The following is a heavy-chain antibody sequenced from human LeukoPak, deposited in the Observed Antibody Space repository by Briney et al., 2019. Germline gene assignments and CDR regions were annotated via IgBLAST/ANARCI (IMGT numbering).Heavy chain of an antibody. Sequence: GGSLRLSCAASGFTFDDYEMNWVRQAPGKGLEWVSYISSSGSTIYYADSVKGRFTISRDNAKNSLYLQMNSLRAEDTAVYYCARVGGYSSSWYLGYYYMDVWGKGTTVTVSS. V-gene: IGHV3-48*03. D-gene: IGHD6-13*01. CDR2: ISSSGSTI. CDR3: ARVGGYSSSWYLGYYYMDV. CDR1: GFTFDDYE. J-gene: IGHJ6*03.